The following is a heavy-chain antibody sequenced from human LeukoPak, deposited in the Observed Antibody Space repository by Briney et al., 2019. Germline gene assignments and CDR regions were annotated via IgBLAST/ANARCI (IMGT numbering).Heavy chain of an antibody. Sequence: GGSLRLSCAASGFTFSSYAMSWVRQAPGKGPEWVSAISGSGGSTYYADSVKGRFTISRDNSKNTLYLQMNSLRAEDTAVYYCAKGVHYDSSGYSDYWGQGTLVTVSS. CDR1: GFTFSSYA. V-gene: IGHV3-23*01. CDR2: ISGSGGST. CDR3: AKGVHYDSSGYSDY. D-gene: IGHD3-22*01. J-gene: IGHJ4*02.